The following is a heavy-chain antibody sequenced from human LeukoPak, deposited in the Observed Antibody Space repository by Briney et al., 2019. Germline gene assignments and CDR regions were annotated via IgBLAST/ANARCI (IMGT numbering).Heavy chain of an antibody. Sequence: GGSLRLSCAASGFTFSSYAMSWVRQAPGKGLEWVSAISSSGGNTYYADSVKGRFTISRDNSKKTLYLQMNSLRAEDTAVYYCAQVVVAAGVNYWGQGTLVTVSS. V-gene: IGHV3-23*01. D-gene: IGHD6-13*01. CDR1: GFTFSSYA. CDR2: ISSSGGNT. CDR3: AQVVVAAGVNY. J-gene: IGHJ4*02.